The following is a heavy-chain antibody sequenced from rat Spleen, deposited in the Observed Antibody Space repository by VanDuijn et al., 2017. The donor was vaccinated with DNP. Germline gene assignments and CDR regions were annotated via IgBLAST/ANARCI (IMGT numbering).Heavy chain of an antibody. V-gene: IGHV2-30*01. D-gene: IGHD1-1*01. CDR1: GFSLTNHH. J-gene: IGHJ2*01. CDR2: VWIGGTP. CDR3: ARDGKWDYLDY. Sequence: QVQLRESGPGLVQPSQTLSLACTVSGFSLTNHHVHWVRQPSGKGLEWMGVVWIGGTPHISSIFKSRVSISRDTSKSQVFLKVNSIQPEDKATYYWARDGKWDYLDYWGQGIMVTVAS.